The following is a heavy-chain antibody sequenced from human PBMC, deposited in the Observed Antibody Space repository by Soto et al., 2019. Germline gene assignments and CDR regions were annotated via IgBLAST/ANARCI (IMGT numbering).Heavy chain of an antibody. CDR2: ISAYNGNT. Sequence: QVQLVQSGAEVKKPGASVKVSCKASGYTFTSYGISWVRQAPGQGLEWMGWISAYNGNTNYAQKLQGRVTMTTDTSTRPAYMELRSLRSDDTAVYYCARDFGMDYDYVWGSYRYGSVFDYWGQGTLVTVSS. CDR3: ARDFGMDYDYVWGSYRYGSVFDY. D-gene: IGHD3-16*02. V-gene: IGHV1-18*01. CDR1: GYTFTSYG. J-gene: IGHJ4*02.